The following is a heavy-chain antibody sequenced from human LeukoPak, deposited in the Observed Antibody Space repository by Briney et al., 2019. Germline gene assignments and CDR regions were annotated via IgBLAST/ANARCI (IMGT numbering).Heavy chain of an antibody. Sequence: ASVKVSCKASGYTFTSYGISWVRQATGQGLEWMGWMNPNSGNTGYAQEFQGRVTMTRNTSISTAYMELSSLRSEDTAVYYCARAAGEYYYDSSGKYYYYYYMDVWGKGTTVTISS. CDR3: ARAAGEYYYDSSGKYYYYYYMDV. V-gene: IGHV1-8*02. D-gene: IGHD3-22*01. CDR2: MNPNSGNT. CDR1: GYTFTSYG. J-gene: IGHJ6*03.